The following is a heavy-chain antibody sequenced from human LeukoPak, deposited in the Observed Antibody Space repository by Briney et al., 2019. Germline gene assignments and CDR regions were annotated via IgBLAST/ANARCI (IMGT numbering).Heavy chain of an antibody. V-gene: IGHV3-33*06. CDR2: IWFDESKK. Sequence: GGSLRLSCAASGFSFSTYGMHWVRQAPGRGLERVSVIWFDESKKFYADAAKGRFSISRDNSKKTLYLQMNSLRAEDTAVYYCAKDGGGYCSSTTCSGSWFDPWGEGTLVTVSS. CDR1: GFSFSTYG. CDR3: AKDGGGYCSSTTCSGSWFDP. J-gene: IGHJ5*02. D-gene: IGHD2-2*03.